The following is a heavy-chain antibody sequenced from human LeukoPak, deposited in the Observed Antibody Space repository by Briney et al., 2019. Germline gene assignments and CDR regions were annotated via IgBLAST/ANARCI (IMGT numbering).Heavy chain of an antibody. CDR3: ARGLDYYDSSGYYLDY. CDR1: GFTFSSYW. V-gene: IGHV3-7*01. Sequence: GSLRLSCAASGFTFSSYWMSWVRQAPGKGLEWVANIKQDGSEKYYVDSVKGRFTISRDNAKNSLYLQMNSLRAEDTAVYYCARGLDYYDSSGYYLDYWGQGTLVTVSS. D-gene: IGHD3-22*01. CDR2: IKQDGSEK. J-gene: IGHJ4*02.